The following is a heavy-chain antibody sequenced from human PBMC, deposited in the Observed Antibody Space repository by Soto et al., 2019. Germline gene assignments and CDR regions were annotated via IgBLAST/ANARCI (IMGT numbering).Heavy chain of an antibody. CDR1: GGSISSYY. J-gene: IGHJ5*02. D-gene: IGHD3-22*01. CDR2: IYYSGST. CDR3: AREVEYYDSSGYYNWFAP. Sequence: PSETLSLTCTVSGGSISSYYWSWIRQPPGKGLEWIGYIYYSGSTNYNPSLKSRVTISVDTSKNQFSLKLSSVTAADTAVYYCAREVEYYDSSGYYNWFAPWGQGTLVTVSS. V-gene: IGHV4-59*01.